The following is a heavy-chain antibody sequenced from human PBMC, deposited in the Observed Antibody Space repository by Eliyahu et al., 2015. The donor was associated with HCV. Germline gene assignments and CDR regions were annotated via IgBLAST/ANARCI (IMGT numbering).Heavy chain of an antibody. Sequence: EVQLVESGGGLVQPGGSLRLSCAASGFTFXXAWXXWVRQAXGKGXXWVGRIKTKTDGGTIDYAAPVKGRFTISRDDSKNTLYLQMNSLKIEDTAVYYCTPVTDWGQGTTVTASS. J-gene: IGHJ6*02. CDR3: TPVTD. CDR2: IKTKTDGGTI. V-gene: IGHV3-15*07. CDR1: GFTFXXAW.